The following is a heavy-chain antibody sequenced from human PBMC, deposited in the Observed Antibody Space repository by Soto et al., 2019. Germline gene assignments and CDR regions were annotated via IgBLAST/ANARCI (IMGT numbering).Heavy chain of an antibody. V-gene: IGHV3-30*18. CDR1: GFTFSSYG. Sequence: RGSLRLSCAASGFTFSSYGMHWVRQAPGKGLEWVAVISYDGSNKYYADSVKGRFTISRDNSKNTLYLQMNSLRAEDTAVYYCAKDLYYYDSSGYYPDYWGQGTLVTVSS. D-gene: IGHD3-22*01. CDR3: AKDLYYYDSSGYYPDY. CDR2: ISYDGSNK. J-gene: IGHJ4*02.